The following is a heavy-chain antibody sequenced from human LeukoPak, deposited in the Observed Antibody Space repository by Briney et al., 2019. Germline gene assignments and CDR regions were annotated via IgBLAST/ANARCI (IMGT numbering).Heavy chain of an antibody. V-gene: IGHV1-46*01. CDR2: INPSGGST. J-gene: IGHJ6*02. Sequence: GASVKVSCKASGYTFTSYYMHWVGQAPGQGLEWMGIINPSGGSTSYAQKFQGRVTMTRDTSTSTVYMELSSLRSEDTAVYYCARGSAGTSDYYYYGMDVWGQGTTVTVSS. CDR1: GYTFTSYY. D-gene: IGHD6-13*01. CDR3: ARGSAGTSDYYYYGMDV.